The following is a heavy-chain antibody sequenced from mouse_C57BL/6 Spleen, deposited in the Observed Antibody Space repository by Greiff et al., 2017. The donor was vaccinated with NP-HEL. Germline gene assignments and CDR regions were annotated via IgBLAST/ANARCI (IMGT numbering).Heavy chain of an antibody. J-gene: IGHJ4*01. CDR3: ARMGITTVTYYAMDY. CDR2: IWWDDDK. CDR1: GFSLSTFGMG. V-gene: IGHV8-8*01. D-gene: IGHD1-1*01. Sequence: QVQLKESGPGILQPSQTLSLTCSFSGFSLSTFGMGVGWIRQPSGKGLEWLAHIWWDDDKYYNPALKSRLPISKDTSKNQVFLKIANVDTAATATYYCARMGITTVTYYAMDYWGQGTSVTVSS.